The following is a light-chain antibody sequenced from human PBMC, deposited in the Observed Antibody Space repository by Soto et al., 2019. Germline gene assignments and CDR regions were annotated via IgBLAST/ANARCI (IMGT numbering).Light chain of an antibody. CDR1: QSVSSN. J-gene: IGKJ5*01. Sequence: EIVMTQSPAALSVSPGERATLSGRASQSVSSNLAWYQQKPGQAPRLLIYGASTRATGIPARFSGSGSGTEFTLTISSLQSEDFAVYYCQQYNNWITFGHGTRLEIK. CDR2: GAS. CDR3: QQYNNWIT. V-gene: IGKV3-15*01.